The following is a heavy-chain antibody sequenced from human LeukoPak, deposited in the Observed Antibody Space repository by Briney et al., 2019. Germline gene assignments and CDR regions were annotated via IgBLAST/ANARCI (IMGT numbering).Heavy chain of an antibody. Sequence: PSETLSLTCAVYGGSFSGYYWSWIRQPPGKGLEWIGEINHSGSTNYNPSLKSRVTISVDTSKNQFSLKLSSVTAADTAVYYCARQAHSSGWYGKRGYYLDYWGQGTLVTVSS. CDR2: INHSGST. CDR1: GGSFSGYY. D-gene: IGHD6-19*01. V-gene: IGHV4-34*01. J-gene: IGHJ4*02. CDR3: ARQAHSSGWYGKRGYYLDY.